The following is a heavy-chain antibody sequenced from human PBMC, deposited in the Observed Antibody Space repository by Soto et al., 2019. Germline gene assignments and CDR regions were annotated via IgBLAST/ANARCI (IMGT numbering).Heavy chain of an antibody. J-gene: IGHJ4*02. D-gene: IGHD2-15*01. CDR3: ARGGYCSGGSCYYPFDY. CDR2: IIPILGIA. V-gene: IGHV1-69*02. CDR1: GDTFSSYT. Sequence: QVQLVQSGAEVKKPGTSVKVSCMASGDTFSSYTISWVRQAPGQGLEWMGRIIPILGIANYAQKFQGRVTITADKSTSTAYMELSSLRSEDTAVYYCARGGYCSGGSCYYPFDYWGQGTLVTVSS.